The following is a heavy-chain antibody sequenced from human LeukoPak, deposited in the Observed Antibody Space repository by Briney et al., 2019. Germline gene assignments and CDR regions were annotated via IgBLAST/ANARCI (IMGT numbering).Heavy chain of an antibody. CDR1: GFTFDDYA. CDR2: ISWDGGST. J-gene: IGHJ6*04. V-gene: IGHV3-43D*04. Sequence: TGGSLRLSCAASGFTFDDYAMHWVRQAPGKGLEWVSLISWDGGSTYYADSVKGGFTISRDNSKNSLYLQMNSLRADDTALYYCAKANEILTGYYGMDVWGKGTTVTVSS. CDR3: AKANEILTGYYGMDV. D-gene: IGHD3-9*01.